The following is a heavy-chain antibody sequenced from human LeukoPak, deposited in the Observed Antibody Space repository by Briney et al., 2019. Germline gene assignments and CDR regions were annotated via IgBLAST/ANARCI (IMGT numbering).Heavy chain of an antibody. Sequence: GGSLRLSWAASGFTFSSYSMNWVRQAPGKGLEWVSHITASGTAMFYADSVKGRFTLSRDNAKNSLYLQVNSLRDEDTAVYYCASSGSYRFDFWGQGTLVTVSS. CDR3: ASSGSYRFDF. V-gene: IGHV3-48*02. J-gene: IGHJ4*02. CDR1: GFTFSSYS. CDR2: ITASGTAM. D-gene: IGHD1-26*01.